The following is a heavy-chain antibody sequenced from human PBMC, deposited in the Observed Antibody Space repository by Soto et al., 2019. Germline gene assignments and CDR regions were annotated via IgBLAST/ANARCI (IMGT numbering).Heavy chain of an antibody. CDR2: IYYSGST. CDR1: GGSISSSSYY. CDR3: ARRGISVAGTRWFDP. D-gene: IGHD6-19*01. Sequence: SETLSLTCTVSGGSISSSSYYWGWIRQPPGKGLEWIGSIYYSGSTYYNPSLKSRVTISVDTSKNQFSLKLSSVTAADTAVYYCARRGISVAGTRWFDPWGQGTLVTVSS. J-gene: IGHJ5*02. V-gene: IGHV4-39*01.